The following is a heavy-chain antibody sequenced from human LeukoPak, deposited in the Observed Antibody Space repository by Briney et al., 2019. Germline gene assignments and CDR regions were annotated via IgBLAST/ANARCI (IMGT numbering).Heavy chain of an antibody. CDR1: GFTFYTYA. CDR3: ARDGYLGSSVFDY. D-gene: IGHD3-16*01. J-gene: IGHJ4*02. Sequence: PGGSLRLSCAASGFTFYTYAMTWVRQAPGKGLEWVSSISGSGDNTYYADSVKGRFTVSRDNSKNTLYLQMNSLRAEDTAVYYCARDGYLGSSVFDYWGQGTLVTVSS. CDR2: ISGSGDNT. V-gene: IGHV3-23*01.